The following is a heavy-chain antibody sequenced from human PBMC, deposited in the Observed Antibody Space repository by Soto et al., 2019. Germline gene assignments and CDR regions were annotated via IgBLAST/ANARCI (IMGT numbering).Heavy chain of an antibody. J-gene: IGHJ4*02. CDR1: GFTFSSYS. CDR2: ISGSGIST. CDR3: ARDLYSGEDY. Sequence: GGSLRLSCAASGFTFSSYSMNWVRQAPGTGLEWVSGISGSGISTYYADSVKGRFTISRDNSKNTLYLQMNSLRAEDTAVYYCARDLYSGEDYWGQGTLVTVSS. D-gene: IGHD2-21*01. V-gene: IGHV3-NL1*01.